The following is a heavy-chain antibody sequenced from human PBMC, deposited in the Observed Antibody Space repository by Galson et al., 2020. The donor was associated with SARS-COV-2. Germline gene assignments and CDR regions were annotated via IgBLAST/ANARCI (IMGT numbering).Heavy chain of an antibody. CDR3: ARVTWTGNPFDH. D-gene: IGHD3-9*01. CDR2: INQGGTQT. Sequence: GGSLRLSCEGSGFTFSHYWMNWVRQVPGKGLEWVASINQGGTQTHYVESVQGRFTISRDDAKSTLYLQMTSLRREDAAIYYCARVTWTGNPFDHWGQGTLVTVSS. CDR1: GFTFSHYW. V-gene: IGHV3-7*03. J-gene: IGHJ4*02.